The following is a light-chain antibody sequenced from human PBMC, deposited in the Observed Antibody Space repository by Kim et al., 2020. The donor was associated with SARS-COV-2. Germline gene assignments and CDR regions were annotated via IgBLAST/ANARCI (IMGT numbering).Light chain of an antibody. V-gene: IGKV1-39*01. CDR2: AAS. CDR1: QGISSY. CDR3: QQSYSTPRT. J-gene: IGKJ4*01. Sequence: ASVGDRVTITCRARQGISSYLNWYQQKPGKAPKLLIYAASSLQSGVPSRFSGSGSGTDFTLTISSLQPEDFATYYCQQSYSTPRTFGGGTKVDIK.